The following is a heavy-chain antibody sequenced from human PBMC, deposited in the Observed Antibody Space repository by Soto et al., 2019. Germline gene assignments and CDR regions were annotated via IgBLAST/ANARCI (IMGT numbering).Heavy chain of an antibody. J-gene: IGHJ5*02. D-gene: IGHD1-1*01. CDR2: IYYSGST. CDR3: ARDQLEGNWFDL. CDR1: GGSISSYY. V-gene: IGHV4-59*12. Sequence: PSETLSLTCTVSGGSISSYYWSWIRQPPGKGLEWIGYIYYSGSTNYNPSLKSRVTISVDTSKNQFSLKLTSVTAADTAVYYCARDQLEGNWFDLWGQGTLVTVSS.